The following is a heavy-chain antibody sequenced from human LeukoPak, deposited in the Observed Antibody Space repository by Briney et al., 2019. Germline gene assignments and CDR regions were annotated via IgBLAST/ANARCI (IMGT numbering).Heavy chain of an antibody. Sequence: GGSLRLSCAASGFTFSSYAMSWVRQAPGKGLEWVSAISGSGGSTYYADSVKGRFTISRDNSKNTLYLQMNSLRAEDTAVYYCAKDGVYSGYEQNYYYYYYMDVWGKGTTVTVSS. V-gene: IGHV3-23*01. CDR1: GFTFSSYA. D-gene: IGHD5-12*01. CDR2: ISGSGGST. J-gene: IGHJ6*03. CDR3: AKDGVYSGYEQNYYYYYYMDV.